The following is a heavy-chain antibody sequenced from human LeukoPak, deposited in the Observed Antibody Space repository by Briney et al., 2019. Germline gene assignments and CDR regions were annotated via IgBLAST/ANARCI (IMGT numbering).Heavy chain of an antibody. D-gene: IGHD2-21*02. J-gene: IGHJ5*02. V-gene: IGHV3-74*01. CDR2: ISSDGGTT. CDR1: GFTFSSYS. CDR3: ARSPNCGGDCS. Sequence: PGGSLRLSCAASGFTFSSYSMSWVRQAPGKGLVWVSRISSDGGTTTYADSVKGRFTISRDNADNTLFLQMNSLRPEDTAVYYCARSPNCGGDCSWGQGTLVTVSS.